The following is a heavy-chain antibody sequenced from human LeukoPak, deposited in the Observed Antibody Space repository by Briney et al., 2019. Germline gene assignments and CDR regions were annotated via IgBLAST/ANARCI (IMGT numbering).Heavy chain of an antibody. J-gene: IGHJ5*02. CDR1: GYSLTTYD. Sequence: VASVKVSCKASGYSLTTYDINWVRQATGQGLEWMGWMNPNSGNTAYAQNFQGRVTMTRNTSISTAYVELSSLRSEDTAVYYCARGVLTLNWFDPWGQGTLVTVSS. CDR2: MNPNSGNT. CDR3: ARGVLTLNWFDP. D-gene: IGHD2-8*01. V-gene: IGHV1-8*01.